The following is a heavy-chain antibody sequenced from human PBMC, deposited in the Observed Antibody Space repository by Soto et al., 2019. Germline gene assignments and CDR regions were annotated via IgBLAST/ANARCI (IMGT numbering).Heavy chain of an antibody. Sequence: QLQLQESGPGLVKPSETLSLTCTVSGGSISSSSYYWGWFRQPPGKGLEWIGSIYYSGSTYYNPSLKSRVTISVDTSKNQFSLKLSSVTAADTAVYYCARHSDPKDVAGHFDYWGQGTLVTVSS. J-gene: IGHJ4*02. V-gene: IGHV4-39*01. CDR1: GGSISSSSYY. CDR2: IYYSGST. D-gene: IGHD6-19*01. CDR3: ARHSDPKDVAGHFDY.